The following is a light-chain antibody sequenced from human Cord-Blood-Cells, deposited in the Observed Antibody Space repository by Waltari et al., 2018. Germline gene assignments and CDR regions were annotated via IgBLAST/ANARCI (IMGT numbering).Light chain of an antibody. CDR3: QQYYSTPLT. J-gene: IGKJ4*01. CDR2: WAS. V-gene: IGKV4-1*01. CDR1: QSVLYSSNNKNY. Sequence: DIVMIQAPDSLAVSLGERATINSKSSQSVLYSSNNKNYLAWYQQEPGKPPKLLIYWASTRESGVPDRFSGSGSGTDFTLTISSLQAEDVAVYYCQQYYSTPLTFGGGTKVEIK.